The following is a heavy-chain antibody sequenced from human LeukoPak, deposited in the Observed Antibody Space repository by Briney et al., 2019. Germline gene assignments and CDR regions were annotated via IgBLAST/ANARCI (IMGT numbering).Heavy chain of an antibody. CDR1: GFTFSSYE. CDR3: ARGDYGDYGYFDL. D-gene: IGHD4-17*01. Sequence: GGYLRLSCAASGFTFSSYEMKWVRQAPGKGLEWVSYISSSGSNIYYAESVKGRFTISRDNAKNSLYLQMNSLRAEHTAVYYCARGDYGDYGYFDLWGRGTLVTVSS. J-gene: IGHJ2*01. V-gene: IGHV3-48*03. CDR2: ISSSGSNI.